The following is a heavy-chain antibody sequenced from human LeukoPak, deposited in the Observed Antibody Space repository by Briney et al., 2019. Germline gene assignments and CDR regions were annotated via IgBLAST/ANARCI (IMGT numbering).Heavy chain of an antibody. CDR3: AKDRRLRLGELSFLDY. CDR1: GFTFSSYG. J-gene: IGHJ4*02. Sequence: GGSLRLSYAASGFTFSSYGMHWVRQAPGKGLEWVAFIRYDGSNKYYADSVKGRFTISRDNSKNTLYLQMNSLRAEDTAVYYCAKDRRLRLGELSFLDYWGQGTLVTVSS. V-gene: IGHV3-30*02. CDR2: IRYDGSNK. D-gene: IGHD3-16*02.